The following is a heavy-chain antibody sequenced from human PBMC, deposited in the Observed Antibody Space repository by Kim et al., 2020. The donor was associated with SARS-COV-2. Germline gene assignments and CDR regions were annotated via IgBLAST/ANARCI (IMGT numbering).Heavy chain of an antibody. CDR3: ARDSIAVAGTEYFDY. J-gene: IGHJ4*01. CDR2: ISYDGSNK. Sequence: GGSLRLSCAASGFTFSSYAMHWVRQAPGKGLEWVAVISYDGSNKYYVDSVKGRFTISRDNSKNTLYLQMNSLRAEDTAVYYCARDSIAVAGTEYFDYWGHGTLVTVSS. CDR1: GFTFSSYA. V-gene: IGHV3-30*04. D-gene: IGHD6-19*01.